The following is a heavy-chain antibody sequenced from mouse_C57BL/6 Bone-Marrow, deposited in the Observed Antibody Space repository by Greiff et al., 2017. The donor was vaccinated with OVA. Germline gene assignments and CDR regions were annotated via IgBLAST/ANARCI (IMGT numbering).Heavy chain of an antibody. CDR2: IYPRSGNT. J-gene: IGHJ2*01. Sequence: QVQLQQSGAELARPGAPVKLSCKASGYTFTSYGISWVKQRTGQGLEWIGEIYPRSGNTYYNEKFKGKATLTADKSSSTAYMELRSLTSEDSAVYFCARSLITTVVAPDYWGQGTTLTVSS. D-gene: IGHD1-1*01. V-gene: IGHV1-81*01. CDR1: GYTFTSYG. CDR3: ARSLITTVVAPDY.